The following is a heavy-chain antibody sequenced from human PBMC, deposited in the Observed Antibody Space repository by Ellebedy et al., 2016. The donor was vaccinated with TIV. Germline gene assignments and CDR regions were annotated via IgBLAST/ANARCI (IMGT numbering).Heavy chain of an antibody. CDR3: ERDGPTTIGRGYYYYYMDV. CDR2: IYHSGST. Sequence: SETLSLTXTVSGYSISSGYYWGWIRQPPGKGLEWIGTIYHSGSTYYNPSLKSRVTISVDTSKNQFSLKLSSVTAADTAVYYCERDGPTTIGRGYYYYYMDVWGKGTTVTVSS. CDR1: GYSISSGYY. D-gene: IGHD4-17*01. J-gene: IGHJ6*03. V-gene: IGHV4-38-2*02.